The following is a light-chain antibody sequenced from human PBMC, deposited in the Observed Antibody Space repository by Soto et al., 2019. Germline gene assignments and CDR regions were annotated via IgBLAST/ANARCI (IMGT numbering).Light chain of an antibody. CDR3: QQSYSTPRT. CDR2: AAS. CDR1: QSISSY. V-gene: IGKV1-39*01. Sequence: DIQMTQSPSSLSASVGDRVTITCRASQSISSYLNWYQQKPGKAPKLLIFAASSLQSGVPSGFSRSGSGTDLTLTISSLQPEDFATYYCQQSYSTPRTFGQGTKLEIK. J-gene: IGKJ2*02.